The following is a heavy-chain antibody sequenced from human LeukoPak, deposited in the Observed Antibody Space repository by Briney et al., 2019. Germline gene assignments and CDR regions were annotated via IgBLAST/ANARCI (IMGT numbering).Heavy chain of an antibody. CDR2: INPNSGGT. D-gene: IGHD3-16*01. V-gene: IGHV1-2*04. CDR1: GYTFTGYY. Sequence: GYTFTGYYMHGVXQAPGQGLEWMGWINPNSGGTNYAQKFQGWVSMTRDTSISTAYMELSTLRSDDTAVYYCARGPSYDYVWGSSRRIYSMDVWGKGTTVTVSS. J-gene: IGHJ6*04. CDR3: ARGPSYDYVWGSSRRIYSMDV.